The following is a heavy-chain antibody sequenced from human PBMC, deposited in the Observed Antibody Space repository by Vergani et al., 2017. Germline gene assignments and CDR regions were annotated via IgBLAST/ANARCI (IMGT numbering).Heavy chain of an antibody. Sequence: QVQLVESGGGLVKPGGSLRLSCAASGFTFSDYYMSWIRQAPGKGLEWVSYISSSGSNIYYADSVKGRFTISRDNAKNALYLQMNSLRAEDTAVYYCASDSPYDSSGYAFDIWGQGTMVTVSS. J-gene: IGHJ3*02. CDR3: ASDSPYDSSGYAFDI. CDR2: ISSSGSNI. D-gene: IGHD3-22*01. V-gene: IGHV3-11*04. CDR1: GFTFSDYY.